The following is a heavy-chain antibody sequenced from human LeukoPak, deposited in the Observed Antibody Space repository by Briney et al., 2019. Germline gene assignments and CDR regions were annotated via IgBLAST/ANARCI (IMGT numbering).Heavy chain of an antibody. D-gene: IGHD3-10*01. V-gene: IGHV3-7*04. CDR2: IKQDGSDI. Sequence: GGSLRLSCAASGFNSNSYWMSWVRQAPGKGLECVANIKQDGSDIYFVDSVKGRFTISRDNAKNSLYLQMNSLRGEDTAVYYCARARYGSGGYFFDFWGQGTLVTVSS. CDR3: ARARYGSGGYFFDF. CDR1: GFNSNSYW. J-gene: IGHJ4*02.